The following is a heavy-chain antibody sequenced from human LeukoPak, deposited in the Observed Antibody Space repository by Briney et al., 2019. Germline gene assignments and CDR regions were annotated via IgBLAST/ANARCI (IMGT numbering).Heavy chain of an antibody. D-gene: IGHD6-19*01. CDR3: ARADSSGWYDY. CDR1: GGSISSYY. Sequence: SETLSLTCTVSGGSISSYYWSWIRQPPGKGLEWIGYIYYSGSTNYNPSLKSQVTISVDTSKNQFSLKLSSVTAADTAVYYCARADSSGWYDYWGQGTMFTVSS. J-gene: IGHJ3*01. V-gene: IGHV4-59*01. CDR2: IYYSGST.